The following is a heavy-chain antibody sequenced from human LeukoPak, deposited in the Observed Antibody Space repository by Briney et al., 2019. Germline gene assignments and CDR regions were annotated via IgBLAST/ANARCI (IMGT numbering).Heavy chain of an antibody. J-gene: IGHJ6*02. CDR1: GFTISSYW. Sequence: PGGSLRLSCAASGFTISSYWMSWVRPAPGKRLEWLANIKQDGSEKYYVDSVKDRFTISSNNHKKALYLQMNSLRAEDTAVYYCARDSVGAMDGWGQGTTVTVSS. CDR2: IKQDGSEK. CDR3: ARDSVGAMDG. V-gene: IGHV3-7*01.